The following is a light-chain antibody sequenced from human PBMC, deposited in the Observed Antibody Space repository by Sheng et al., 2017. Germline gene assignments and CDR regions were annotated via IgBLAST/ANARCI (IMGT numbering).Light chain of an antibody. Sequence: SYELTQPLSVSVALGQAARITCGANNIGSKSVHWSQQKPGQAPVLVIYRDNNRPSGIPERFSGSNSGNTATLTISRAQAGDEADYYCQVWDSNTVVVGGGTKLTVL. CDR1: NIGSKS. CDR3: QVWDSNTVV. V-gene: IGLV3-9*01. CDR2: RDN. J-gene: IGLJ2*01.